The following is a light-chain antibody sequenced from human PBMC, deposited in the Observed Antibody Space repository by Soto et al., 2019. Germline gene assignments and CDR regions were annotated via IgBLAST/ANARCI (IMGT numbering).Light chain of an antibody. CDR3: QKTYSIPAK. J-gene: IGKJ1*01. CDR2: AAS. V-gene: IGKV1-39*01. Sequence: DIQMTQSPSSRSASVGDRVTITFRASQRISSYLNWYHQKPGKAPRLLIYAASSLQSGVPSRFGGSGSGTAFTLSISSLQPEDFATYYCQKTYSIPAKFGQGTKVDIK. CDR1: QRISSY.